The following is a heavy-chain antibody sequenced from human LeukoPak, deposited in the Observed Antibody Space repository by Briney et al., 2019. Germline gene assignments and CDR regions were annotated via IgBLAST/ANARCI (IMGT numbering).Heavy chain of an antibody. D-gene: IGHD1-26*01. CDR2: INHSGST. CDR1: GGSISSSTYY. V-gene: IGHV4-39*07. J-gene: IGHJ6*03. Sequence: PSDTLSLTCSVSGGSISSSTYYWSWIRQPPGKGLEWIGEINHSGSTNYNPSLKSRVTISVDTSKNQFSLKLSSVTAADTAVYYCARRGSYHYYYYYMDVWGKGTTVTVSS. CDR3: ARRGSYHYYYYYMDV.